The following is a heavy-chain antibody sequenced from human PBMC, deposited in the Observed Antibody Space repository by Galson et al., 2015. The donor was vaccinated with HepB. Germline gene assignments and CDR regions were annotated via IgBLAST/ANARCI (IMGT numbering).Heavy chain of an antibody. D-gene: IGHD2-2*01. CDR1: GFTFSSYW. J-gene: IGHJ4*02. V-gene: IGHV3-74*01. Sequence: SLRLSCAASGFTFSSYWMHWVRQAPGKGLVWVSRIKTDGSYTSYADSVKGRFTISGDNAKNTVYLEMNSLRTEDTSIYYCVRSSNFDTWRQGTLVTVSS. CDR2: IKTDGSYT. CDR3: VRSSNFDT.